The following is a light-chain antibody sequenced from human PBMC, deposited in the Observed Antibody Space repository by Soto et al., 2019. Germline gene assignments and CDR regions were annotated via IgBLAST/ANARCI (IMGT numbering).Light chain of an antibody. V-gene: IGKV1-6*01. Sequence: AIQMTQSPSSLSASLGDRVTITCRASQGIRNDLGWYQQKPGKAPKFLIYGASSSQSGVPSRFSGSGSGTDFTLTISSLQPEDFATYYCQQRSNWPLVTFGPGTRVDVK. CDR1: QGIRND. CDR2: GAS. J-gene: IGKJ3*01. CDR3: QQRSNWPLVT.